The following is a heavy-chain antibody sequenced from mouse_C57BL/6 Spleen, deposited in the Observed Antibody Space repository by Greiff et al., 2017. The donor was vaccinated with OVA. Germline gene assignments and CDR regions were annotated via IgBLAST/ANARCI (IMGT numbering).Heavy chain of an antibody. V-gene: IGHV1-82*01. CDR2: IYPGDGDT. CDR1: GYAFSSSW. Sequence: QVQLQQSGPELVKPGASVKISCKASGYAFSSSWMNWVKQRPGKGLEWIGRIYPGDGDTNYNGKFKGNATLTADKSSSTAYMQLSSLTSEDSAVYFCARSPVSDYFDYWGQGTTLTVSS. CDR3: ARSPVSDYFDY. J-gene: IGHJ2*01.